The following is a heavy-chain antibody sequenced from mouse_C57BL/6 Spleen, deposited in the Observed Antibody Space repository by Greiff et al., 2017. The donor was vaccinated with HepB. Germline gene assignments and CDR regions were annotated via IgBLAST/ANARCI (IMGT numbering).Heavy chain of an antibody. CDR3: TGPLYYYGSGPRYFDV. Sequence: EVKLMESGGGLVQPGGSMKLSCVASGFTFSNYWMNWVRQSPEKGLEWVAQIRLKSDNYATHYAESVKGRFTISRDDSKSSVYLQMNNLRAEDTGIYYCTGPLYYYGSGPRYFDVWGTGTTVTVSS. CDR2: IRLKSDNYAT. V-gene: IGHV6-3*01. CDR1: GFTFSNYW. J-gene: IGHJ1*03. D-gene: IGHD1-1*01.